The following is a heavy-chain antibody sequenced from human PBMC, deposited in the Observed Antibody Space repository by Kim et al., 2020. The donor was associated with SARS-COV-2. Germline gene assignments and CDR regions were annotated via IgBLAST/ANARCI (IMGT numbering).Heavy chain of an antibody. CDR2: INPSGGST. CDR3: ARGELIVATMGNWFDP. CDR1: GYTFTSYY. Sequence: ASVKVSCKASGYTFTSYYMHWVRQAPGQGLEWMGIINPSGGSTSYAQKFQGRVTMTRDTSTSTVYMELSSLRSEDTAVYYCARGELIVATMGNWFDPWGQGTLVTVSS. V-gene: IGHV1-46*01. D-gene: IGHD5-12*01. J-gene: IGHJ5*02.